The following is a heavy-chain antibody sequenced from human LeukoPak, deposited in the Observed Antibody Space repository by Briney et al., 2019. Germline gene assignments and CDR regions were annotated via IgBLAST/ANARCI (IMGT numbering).Heavy chain of an antibody. J-gene: IGHJ4*02. CDR3: ARAGGSTVSHSDY. CDR1: GFTFSSYS. V-gene: IGHV3-21*01. CDR2: ISSSTSYI. Sequence: GGSLRLSCAASGFTFSSYSMNWIRQAPGKGLGWVSSISSSTSYIYYADSVKGRFTISKDNAKNSLYLQMNSLRAEDTAVYYCARAGGSTVSHSDYWGQGTLVTVSS. D-gene: IGHD4-17*01.